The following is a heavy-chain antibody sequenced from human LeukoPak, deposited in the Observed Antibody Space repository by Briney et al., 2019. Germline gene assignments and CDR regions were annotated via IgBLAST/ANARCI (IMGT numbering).Heavy chain of an antibody. CDR2: INPSGGST. D-gene: IGHD6-6*01. Sequence: ASVTVSCTASGYTFTSYYMHWVRQAPGQGLEWMGIINPSGGSTSYAQKFQGRVTMTRDTSTSTVYMELSSLRSEDTAVYYCATGPKESIGFDYWGQGTLVTVSS. V-gene: IGHV1-46*01. J-gene: IGHJ4*02. CDR3: ATGPKESIGFDY. CDR1: GYTFTSYY.